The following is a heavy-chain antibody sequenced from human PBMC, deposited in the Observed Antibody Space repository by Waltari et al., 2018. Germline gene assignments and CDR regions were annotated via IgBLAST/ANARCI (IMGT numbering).Heavy chain of an antibody. CDR2: IYTRGNT. CDR1: GGSISSGTYW. V-gene: IGHV4-61*02. D-gene: IGHD2-2*01. Sequence: GPGLVTPSQTLSLTCTVSGGSISSGTYWWTWIRQPAGKGLECVGRIYTRGNTDYNPSLRGRVTISLDTSKNQFSLKLTSVTAADTAVYYCARGRIPDSNNFDPWGQGTVVIVSS. J-gene: IGHJ5*02. CDR3: ARGRIPDSNNFDP.